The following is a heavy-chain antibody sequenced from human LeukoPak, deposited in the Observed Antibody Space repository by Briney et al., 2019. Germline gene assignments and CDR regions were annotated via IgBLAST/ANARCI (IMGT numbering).Heavy chain of an antibody. V-gene: IGHV4-61*01. CDR2: IYYSGST. J-gene: IGHJ3*02. CDR3: ASGGSYPPPHDAFDI. Sequence: SETLSLTCTVSGGSVNSGSYYWNWIRQPPGKGLEWIGYIYYSGSTNYNPSLKSRVTISVDTSKNQFSLKLSSVTAADTAVYYCASGGSYPPPHDAFDIWGQGTMVTVSS. CDR1: GGSVNSGSYY. D-gene: IGHD1-26*01.